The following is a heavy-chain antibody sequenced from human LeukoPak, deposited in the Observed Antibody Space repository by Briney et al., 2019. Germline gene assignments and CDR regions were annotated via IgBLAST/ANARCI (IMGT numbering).Heavy chain of an antibody. CDR1: GYTFTSHY. CDR3: ARDRLSDERYYYYYMDV. CDR2: INPSGGST. V-gene: IGHV1-46*01. Sequence: GASVKVSCKASGYTFTSHYMHWVRQAPGQGLEWMGIINPSGGSTSYAQKFQGRVTMTRDTSTSTVYMELSSLRSEDTAVYYCARDRLSDERYYYYYMDVWGKGTTVTISS. D-gene: IGHD1-1*01. J-gene: IGHJ6*03.